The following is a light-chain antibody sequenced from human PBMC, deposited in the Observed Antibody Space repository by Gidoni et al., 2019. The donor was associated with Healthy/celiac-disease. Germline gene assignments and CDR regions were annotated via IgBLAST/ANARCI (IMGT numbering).Light chain of an antibody. J-gene: IGLJ1*01. CDR2: EVS. Sequence: QSALTQPASVSGSPGQSITISCTGTSSDVGGYNYVSWYQQHPGKAPKLMIYEVSNRPSGVSNRFSGSKSGNTASLTISGLQAEDEADYYCSSYTSSYVFGTGTKGTVL. V-gene: IGLV2-14*01. CDR1: SSDVGGYNY. CDR3: SSYTSSYV.